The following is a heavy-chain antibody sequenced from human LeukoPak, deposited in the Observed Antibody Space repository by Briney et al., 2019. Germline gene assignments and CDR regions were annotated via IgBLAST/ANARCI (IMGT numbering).Heavy chain of an antibody. CDR3: ARDPNGDYVGAFEM. CDR2: IRSGGDGT. J-gene: IGHJ3*02. D-gene: IGHD4-17*01. CDR1: GFPLSKFA. V-gene: IGHV3-23*01. Sequence: GGGPRISLAAPGFPLSKFALVWGRPAPGGGTGGGSAIRSGGDGTLYADSVKGRFTISRDNSKNTLFLQMNNMRAEDTAVYYCARDPNGDYVGAFEMWGPGTKVTVS.